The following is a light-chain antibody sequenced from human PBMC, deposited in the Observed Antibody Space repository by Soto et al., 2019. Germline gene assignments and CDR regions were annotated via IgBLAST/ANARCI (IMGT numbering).Light chain of an antibody. J-gene: IGKJ4*01. CDR2: GAS. V-gene: IGKV3-15*01. CDR3: QQYKSWPPALT. Sequence: EIVMTQSPATLSVSPGERVTLSCRASQSVSSALAWFQQEPGQTPRLLIYGASTRATGIPARFSGSGSGTEFTLTISSLQSEDFAVYYCQQYKSWPPALTFGGGTKVDIK. CDR1: QSVSSA.